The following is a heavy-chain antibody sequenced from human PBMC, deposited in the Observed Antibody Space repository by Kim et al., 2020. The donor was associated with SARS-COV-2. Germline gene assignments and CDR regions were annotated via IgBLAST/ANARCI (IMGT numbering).Heavy chain of an antibody. J-gene: IGHJ4*02. CDR3: ARNSGSYRGSGGYFDY. CDR2: IIPIFGTA. D-gene: IGHD1-26*01. V-gene: IGHV1-69*13. Sequence: SVKVSCKASGGTFSSYAISWVRQAPGQGLEWMGGIIPIFGTANYAQKFQGRVTITADESTSTAYMELSSLRSEDTAVYYCARNSGSYRGSGGYFDYWGQGTLVTVSS. CDR1: GGTFSSYA.